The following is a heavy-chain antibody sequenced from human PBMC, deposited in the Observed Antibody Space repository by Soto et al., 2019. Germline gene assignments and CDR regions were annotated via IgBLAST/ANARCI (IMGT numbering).Heavy chain of an antibody. J-gene: IGHJ5*02. V-gene: IGHV3-7*01. CDR3: ARGGYSSSWYQFDP. D-gene: IGHD6-13*01. Sequence: DSVKGRFTISRDNAKNSLYLQMNSLRAEDTAVYYCARGGYSSSWYQFDPWGQGTLVTVSS.